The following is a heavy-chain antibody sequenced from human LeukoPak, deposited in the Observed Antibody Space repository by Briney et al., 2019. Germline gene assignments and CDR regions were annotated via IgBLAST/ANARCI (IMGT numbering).Heavy chain of an antibody. CDR3: ARLVKTTILAPDY. V-gene: IGHV4-61*09. J-gene: IGHJ4*02. Sequence: PSQTLSLTCTVSGGSISNNSFYWSWIRQTAGKGLEWIGHIHSSGSTTYNPSLNSRVTISVDTSQKQFSLKLSSVTAADTAVYYCARLVKTTILAPDYWGQGTLVTVSS. D-gene: IGHD4-11*01. CDR1: GGSISNNSFY. CDR2: IHSSGST.